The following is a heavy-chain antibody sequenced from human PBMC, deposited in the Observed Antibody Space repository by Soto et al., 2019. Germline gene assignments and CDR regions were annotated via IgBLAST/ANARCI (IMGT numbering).Heavy chain of an antibody. Sequence: GGSLRLSCAASGFTFSSYGMHWVRQAPGKGLEWVAVISYDGSNKYYADSVKGRFTISRDNSKNTLYLQMNSLRAEDTAVYYCAKDGVVDTAMVFYGMDVWGQGTTVTVSS. V-gene: IGHV3-30*18. CDR1: GFTFSSYG. J-gene: IGHJ6*02. D-gene: IGHD5-18*01. CDR3: AKDGVVDTAMVFYGMDV. CDR2: ISYDGSNK.